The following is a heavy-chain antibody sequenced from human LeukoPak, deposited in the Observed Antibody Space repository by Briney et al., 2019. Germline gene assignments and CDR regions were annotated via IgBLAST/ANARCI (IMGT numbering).Heavy chain of an antibody. J-gene: IGHJ4*02. D-gene: IGHD6-13*01. CDR3: ARVAGVSIAAAGAYFDY. Sequence: PGGSLRLSCAASGFTFSSYEMNWVRQAPGKGLEWVSYISSSGSTIYYADSVKGRFTISRDNAKNSLYLQMNSLRAEDTAVYYCARVAGVSIAAAGAYFDYWGQGTLVTVSS. V-gene: IGHV3-48*03. CDR2: ISSSGSTI. CDR1: GFTFSSYE.